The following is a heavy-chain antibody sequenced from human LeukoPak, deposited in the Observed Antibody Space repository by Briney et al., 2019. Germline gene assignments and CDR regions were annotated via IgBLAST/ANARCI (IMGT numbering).Heavy chain of an antibody. D-gene: IGHD5-18*01. J-gene: IGHJ4*02. CDR2: MNPNSGNT. CDR3: ARGRHSYGYWEYYFDY. V-gene: IGHV1-8*01. CDR1: GYTFTGYD. Sequence: ASVKVSCKASGYTFTGYDINWVRQATGQGLEWMGWMNPNSGNTGYAQKFQGRVTMTRNTSISTAYMELSSLRSEDTAVYYCARGRHSYGYWEYYFDYWGQGTLVTVSS.